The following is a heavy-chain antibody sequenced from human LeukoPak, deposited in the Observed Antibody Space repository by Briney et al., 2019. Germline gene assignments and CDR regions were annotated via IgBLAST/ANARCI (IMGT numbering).Heavy chain of an antibody. CDR1: GFTFSSYA. Sequence: LSGGSLRLSCAASGFTFSSYAMSWVRQAPGKGLEWVSAISGSGGSTYYADSVKGRFTISRDNSKNTLYLQMNSLRAEGTAVYYCAKDWFDCSSTSCYTSIAVAGTFDYWGQGTLVTVSS. CDR3: AKDWFDCSSTSCYTSIAVAGTFDY. CDR2: ISGSGGST. J-gene: IGHJ4*02. D-gene: IGHD2-2*02. V-gene: IGHV3-23*01.